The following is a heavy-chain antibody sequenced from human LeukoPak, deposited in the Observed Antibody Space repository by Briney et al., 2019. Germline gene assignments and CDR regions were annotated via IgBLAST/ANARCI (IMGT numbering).Heavy chain of an antibody. CDR1: GGSISNSY. J-gene: IGHJ5*02. V-gene: IGHV4-59*08. D-gene: IGHD5-18*01. CDR2: IYYSGST. CDR3: ARHVGYGNNWFDP. Sequence: SETLSLTCTVSGGSISNSYWSWIRQPPGKGLEWIGYIYYSGSTNYSPSLTSRVTISLNTSKNQFSLKLSSVTAADTAVYYCARHVGYGNNWFDPWGQGTLVTVSS.